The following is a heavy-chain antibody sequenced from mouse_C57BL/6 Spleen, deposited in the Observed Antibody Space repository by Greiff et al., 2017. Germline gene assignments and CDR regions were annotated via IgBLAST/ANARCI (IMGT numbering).Heavy chain of an antibody. Sequence: VQLQQSGPELVKPGASVKISCKASGYAFSSSWMNWVKQRPGKGLEWIGRIYPGDGDTNYNGKFKGKATLTADKSSSTAYMQLSSLTSEDSAVYFCARLGWLLPSVWGTGTTVTVSS. CDR1: GYAFSSSW. D-gene: IGHD2-3*01. CDR3: ARLGWLLPSV. CDR2: IYPGDGDT. J-gene: IGHJ1*03. V-gene: IGHV1-82*01.